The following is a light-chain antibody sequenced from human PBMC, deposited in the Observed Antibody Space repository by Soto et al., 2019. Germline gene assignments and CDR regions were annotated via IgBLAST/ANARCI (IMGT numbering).Light chain of an antibody. Sequence: QSALTQPAAVSGSPGQSITISCTGTSSDVGGYNYVSWYQQHPGKAPKLMIFEVSSRPSGVSSRFSGSKSGNTASLTISGLQAEDEADYYCSSYRTSSTLGVFGGGTKLTVL. CDR2: EVS. CDR3: SSYRTSSTLGV. V-gene: IGLV2-14*01. J-gene: IGLJ2*01. CDR1: SSDVGGYNY.